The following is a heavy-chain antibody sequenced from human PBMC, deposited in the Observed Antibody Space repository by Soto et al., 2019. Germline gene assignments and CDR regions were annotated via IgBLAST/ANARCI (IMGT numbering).Heavy chain of an antibody. CDR3: VGGRGRLVGFDY. D-gene: IGHD1-26*01. V-gene: IGHV4-34*01. CDR2: IDHSGNT. CDR1: ADSFSHYY. Sequence: SETLSLTCGVTADSFSHYYWSWLRQPPGKGLEWIGEIDHSGNTNYSPSLKSRVTISLDTSKNQFSLKLNSVTAADTGVYYCVGGRGRLVGFDYWGQGTLVTVSS. J-gene: IGHJ4*02.